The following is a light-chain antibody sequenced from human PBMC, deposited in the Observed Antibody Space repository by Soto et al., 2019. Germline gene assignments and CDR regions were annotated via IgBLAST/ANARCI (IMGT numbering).Light chain of an antibody. CDR3: APWDDILNGPV. J-gene: IGLJ2*01. V-gene: IGLV1-44*01. Sequence: QSVLTQPPSAPGTPGQRVTISCSGSNSNIGSNTVSWYQHLPGTAPKLLIYSNNQRPSGVPDRFSGSKSGTSASLAISGLQSEDEAYYYCAPWDDILNGPVFGGGTKLTVL. CDR1: NSNIGSNT. CDR2: SNN.